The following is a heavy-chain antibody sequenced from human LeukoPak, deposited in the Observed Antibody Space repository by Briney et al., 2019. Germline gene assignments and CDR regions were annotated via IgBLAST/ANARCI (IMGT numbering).Heavy chain of an antibody. Sequence: GGSLRLFGAASGFTCSGYSRSWVRPAPGKGLEWVAGLGRTGEYKYYADSVKGRFTISRDNSKDTVSLQMNSLRAEDSAIYYCVKDRPCDTCMPMDAWGQGTKVTVSS. CDR3: VKDRPCDTCMPMDA. J-gene: IGHJ6*02. CDR2: LGRTGEYK. CDR1: GFTCSGYS. V-gene: IGHV3-23*01. D-gene: IGHD2-8*01.